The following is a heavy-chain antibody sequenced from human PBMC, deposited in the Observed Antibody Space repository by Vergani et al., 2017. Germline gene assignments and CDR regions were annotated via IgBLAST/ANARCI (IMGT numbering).Heavy chain of an antibody. CDR3: ARDCSSTSCYGEVDY. V-gene: IGHV3-21*01. Sequence: EVQLVESGGGLVKPGGPLRLSCAASGFTFSSYSMNWVRQAPGKGLEWVSSISSSSSYIHYADSVKGRFTISRDNAKNSLYLQMNSLRAEDTAVYYCARDCSSTSCYGEVDYWREVTLVTVSS. D-gene: IGHD2-2*01. CDR1: GFTFSSYS. J-gene: IGHJ4*02. CDR2: ISSSSSYI.